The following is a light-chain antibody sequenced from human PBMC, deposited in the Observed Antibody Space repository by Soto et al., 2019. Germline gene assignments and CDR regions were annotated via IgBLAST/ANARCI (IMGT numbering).Light chain of an antibody. CDR3: QQYRSWPRT. CDR1: QTVTTY. Sequence: MTQSPSSLSASVGDRVTITCRASQTVTTYLNWYQQKPGQAPRLLIYGASTRATDMPGRFSGRGAGAEFTLTISSLQSEDFSVYYCQQYRSWPRTVGQGTKVEIK. J-gene: IGKJ1*01. V-gene: IGKV3-15*01. CDR2: GAS.